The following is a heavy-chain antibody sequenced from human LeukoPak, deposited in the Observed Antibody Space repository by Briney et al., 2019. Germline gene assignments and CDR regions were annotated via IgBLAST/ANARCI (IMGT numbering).Heavy chain of an antibody. D-gene: IGHD5-24*01. J-gene: IGHJ4*02. V-gene: IGHV4-61*02. CDR2: IYTSGNT. CDR1: GGSISSGSYY. Sequence: SETLSLTCTVSGGSISSGSYYWSWIRQPAGKGLEWIGRIYTSGNTNYNPSLKSRVTISVDTSKNQFSLKLSSVTAADTAVYYCARGVDGYNYFRFWGQGTLVTVSS. CDR3: ARGVDGYNYFRF.